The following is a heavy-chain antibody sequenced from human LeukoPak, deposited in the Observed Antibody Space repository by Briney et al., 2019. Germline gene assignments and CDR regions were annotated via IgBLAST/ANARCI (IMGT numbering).Heavy chain of an antibody. Sequence: KSGGSLRLSCAASGFTFSDYYMSWIRQAPGKGLEWVSYISSSGSTIYYADSVKGRFTISRDNAKNSLYLQMNSLRAEDTAVYYCARDEGYDILTADAFDIWGQGTMVTVSS. CDR3: ARDEGYDILTADAFDI. CDR1: GFTFSDYY. CDR2: ISSSGSTI. V-gene: IGHV3-11*01. J-gene: IGHJ3*02. D-gene: IGHD3-9*01.